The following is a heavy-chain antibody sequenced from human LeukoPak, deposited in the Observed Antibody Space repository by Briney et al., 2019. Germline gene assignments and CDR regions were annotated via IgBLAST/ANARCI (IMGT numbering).Heavy chain of an antibody. V-gene: IGHV5-51*01. CDR2: IYPGDSDT. Sequence: GESLKISCKGSGYNFTNYWIGWVRQMPGKGLEWMGIIYPGDSDTTYSPSFQGQVTISADKSISTAYLQWSSLKASDTAMYYCARSVLRFLEWSLPDDAFDIWGQGTMVTVSS. D-gene: IGHD3-3*01. CDR1: GYNFTNYW. CDR3: ARSVLRFLEWSLPDDAFDI. J-gene: IGHJ3*02.